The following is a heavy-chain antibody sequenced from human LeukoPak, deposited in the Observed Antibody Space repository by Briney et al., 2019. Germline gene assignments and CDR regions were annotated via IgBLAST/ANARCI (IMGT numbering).Heavy chain of an antibody. CDR1: GFTFSSYA. J-gene: IGHJ3*02. D-gene: IGHD1-26*01. V-gene: IGHV3-23*01. CDR3: ASYYGLGAFDI. CDR2: ISGSGGST. Sequence: PGGSLRLPCAASGFTFSSYAMGWVRQAPGKGLEWVSAISGSGGSTYYADPVKGRFTISRDNSKNTLYLQMNSLRAEDTAVYYCASYYGLGAFDIWGQGTMVTVSS.